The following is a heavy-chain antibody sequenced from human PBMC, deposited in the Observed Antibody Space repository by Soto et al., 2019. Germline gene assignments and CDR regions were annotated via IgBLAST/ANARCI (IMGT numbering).Heavy chain of an antibody. V-gene: IGHV4-39*02. CDR3: AIAVAGTSGWFDP. J-gene: IGHJ5*02. Sequence: PPGKALEWIGSIYYSGSTYYNPSLRSRVTMSVDTSRHQFSLSMNSVTATDTAVYYCAIAVAGTSGWFDPWGQGTLVTV. D-gene: IGHD6-19*01. CDR2: IYYSGST.